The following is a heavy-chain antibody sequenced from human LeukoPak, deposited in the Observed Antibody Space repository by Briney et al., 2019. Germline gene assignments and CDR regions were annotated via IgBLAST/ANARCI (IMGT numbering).Heavy chain of an antibody. J-gene: IGHJ6*03. Sequence: GGSLRLSCAASGFTFSSYGMHWVRQAPGKGLEWVAFIRYDGRNQYYGDSVKGRFTISRDNSKNTLYVQMNSLSAEDTAVYYCAKAISGGSDSMDVWGKGATVTVSS. V-gene: IGHV3-30*02. CDR2: IRYDGRNQ. CDR1: GFTFSSYG. D-gene: IGHD4-23*01. CDR3: AKAISGGSDSMDV.